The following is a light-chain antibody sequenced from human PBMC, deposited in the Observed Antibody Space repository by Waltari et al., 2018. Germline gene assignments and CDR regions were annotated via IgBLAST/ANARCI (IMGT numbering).Light chain of an antibody. V-gene: IGLV2-23*01. CDR3: CSYAGIGTLT. CDR1: SSDTGGYNL. CDR2: EGN. Sequence: QSALTQPAPVSGSPGQSITISCTGTSSDTGGYNLFPWYQHHPGKAPKIIIYEGNKRPSGVSYRFSGSKSGNTASLTISGLHTEDEADYYCCSYAGIGTLTFGGGTRVTVL. J-gene: IGLJ3*02.